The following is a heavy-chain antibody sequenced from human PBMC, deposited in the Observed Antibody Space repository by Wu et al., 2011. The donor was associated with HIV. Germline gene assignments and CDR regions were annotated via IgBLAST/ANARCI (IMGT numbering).Heavy chain of an antibody. CDR1: GYTFTSYG. CDR3: ARDRHPMVGPWYYYYYMDV. V-gene: IGHV1-18*01. J-gene: IGHJ6*03. D-gene: IGHD3-10*01. Sequence: QVQLVQTGAEVKKPGASVKVSCKTSGYTFTSYGISWARQAPGQGLEWMGWISADNGDTNYAQKLQGRVTMTTDTSTSTAYMELRSLRFDDTAVYYCARDRHPMVGPWYYYYYMDVWGKGTTVTVSS. CDR2: ISADNGDT.